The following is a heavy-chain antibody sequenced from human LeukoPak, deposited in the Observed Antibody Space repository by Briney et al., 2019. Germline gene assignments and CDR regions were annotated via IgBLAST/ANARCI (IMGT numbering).Heavy chain of an antibody. CDR1: GFTFSGYW. CDR3: ARESTAGYNSSWYGFRN. J-gene: IGHJ1*01. D-gene: IGHD6-13*01. V-gene: IGHV3-7*01. CDR2: INQDGSEK. Sequence: TGGSLRLSCAAPGFTFSGYWMSWVRQAPGKGLEWVANINQDGSEKYYVDSVKGRFTISRDNAKNSLFLQMGSLRVEDTAVYYCARESTAGYNSSWYGFRNWGQGTLVSVSS.